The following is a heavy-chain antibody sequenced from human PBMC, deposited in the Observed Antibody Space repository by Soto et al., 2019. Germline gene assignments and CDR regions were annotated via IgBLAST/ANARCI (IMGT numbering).Heavy chain of an antibody. D-gene: IGHD2-15*01. V-gene: IGHV1-69*06. CDR1: GGTFNTYA. CDR3: ARDGYCSGGSCYSLGY. Sequence: QVQLVQPGAEVKKPGSSVKVSCKASGGTFNTYAINWVRQAPGQGLEWMGGIIPIFGPTNYTQKFQGRVTITADISTSTAYMELSSLRSEDTAVYYCARDGYCSGGSCYSLGYWGQGTMVTVSS. CDR2: IIPIFGPT. J-gene: IGHJ4*02.